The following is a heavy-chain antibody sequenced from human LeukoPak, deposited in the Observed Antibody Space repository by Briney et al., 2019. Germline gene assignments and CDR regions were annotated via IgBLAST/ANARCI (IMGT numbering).Heavy chain of an antibody. Sequence: PSETLSLTCAVNGGSFSGYYWSWIRQPPGKGLEWIGEINHSGSTNYNPSLKSRVTISVDTSKNQFSLKLSSVTAADTAVYYCARVHRSSYSSSWQTDYWGQGTLVTVSS. D-gene: IGHD6-13*01. CDR2: INHSGST. V-gene: IGHV4-34*01. J-gene: IGHJ4*02. CDR3: ARVHRSSYSSSWQTDY. CDR1: GGSFSGYY.